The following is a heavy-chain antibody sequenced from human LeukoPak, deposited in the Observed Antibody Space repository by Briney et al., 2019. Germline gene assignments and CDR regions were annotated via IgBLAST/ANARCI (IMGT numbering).Heavy chain of an antibody. J-gene: IGHJ6*02. CDR1: GVSMRDYY. CDR2: IYYRWAT. D-gene: IGHD3-10*01. V-gene: IGHV4-59*01. CDR3: ARGSRITMVRNSYGMDV. Sequence: SETLSLTCGVPGVSMRDYYWIWIRQPPGGRLEWIGYIYYRWATKYNPSLKSRVTISVETSKNQSSMKLSSVTAADTAVCYCARGSRITMVRNSYGMDVWGQGTTVTVSS.